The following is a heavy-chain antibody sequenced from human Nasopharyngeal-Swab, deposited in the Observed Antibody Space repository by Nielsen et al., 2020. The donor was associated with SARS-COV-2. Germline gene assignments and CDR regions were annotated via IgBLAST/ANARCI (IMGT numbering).Heavy chain of an antibody. CDR1: GFTFSSYA. CDR3: ARDLGSYFDY. CDR2: ISYDGSNK. V-gene: IGHV3-30-3*01. D-gene: IGHD7-27*01. J-gene: IGHJ4*02. Sequence: GESLKISCAASGFTFSSYAMHWVRQAQGKGLEWVALISYDGSNKYYADSVKGRFTISRDNSKNTLYLQMNSLRAEDTAVYYCARDLGSYFDYWGQGTLVTVSS.